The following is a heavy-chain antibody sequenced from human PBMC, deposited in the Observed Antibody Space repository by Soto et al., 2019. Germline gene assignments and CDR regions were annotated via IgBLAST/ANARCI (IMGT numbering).Heavy chain of an antibody. J-gene: IGHJ6*02. CDR1: GGTFSSYA. CDR3: AGSSIITIFGVVINPTTYYYYYGMDV. V-gene: IGHV1-69*13. D-gene: IGHD3-3*01. CDR2: IIPIFGTA. Sequence: GASVKVSCKASGGTFSSYAISWVRQAPGQGLEWMGGIIPIFGTANYAQKFQGRVTITADESTSTAYMELSSLRSEDTAVYYCAGSSIITIFGVVINPTTYYYYYGMDVWGQGTTVTVSS.